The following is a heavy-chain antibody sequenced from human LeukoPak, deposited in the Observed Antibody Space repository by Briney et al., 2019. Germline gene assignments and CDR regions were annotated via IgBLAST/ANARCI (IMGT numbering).Heavy chain of an antibody. CDR1: GAAINRGSYS. J-gene: IGHJ6*03. CDR2: IYYSGST. D-gene: IGHD1-1*01. Sequence: SETLSLTCTVSGAAINRGSYSWTWIRQPPGKGLEWIGYIYYSGSTNYNPSLKSRVTISVDTSKNQFSLKLSSVTAADTAVYYCARVSWFPGTSYYYMDVWGKGTTVTVSS. CDR3: ARVSWFPGTSYYYMDV. V-gene: IGHV4-61*01.